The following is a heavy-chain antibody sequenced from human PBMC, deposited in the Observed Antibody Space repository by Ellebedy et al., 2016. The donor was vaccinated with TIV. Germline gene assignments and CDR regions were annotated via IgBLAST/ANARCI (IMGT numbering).Heavy chain of an antibody. J-gene: IGHJ6*02. CDR3: ARVNFNYGDYSKYYYYYGMDV. D-gene: IGHD4-17*01. CDR2: ISGSASST. CDR1: GFTFSNFA. V-gene: IGHV3-23*01. Sequence: GGSLRLXXAASGFTFSNFAMSWVRQAPGKGLEWVSIISGSASSTYYADSVKGRFTISRDNAKNSLYLQMNSLRAEDTAVYYCARVNFNYGDYSKYYYYYGMDVWGQGTTVTVSS.